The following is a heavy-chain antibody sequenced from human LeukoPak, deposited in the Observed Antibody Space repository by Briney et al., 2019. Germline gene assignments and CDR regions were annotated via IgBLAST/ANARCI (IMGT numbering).Heavy chain of an antibody. CDR3: ARGDIAVAGTEFDY. J-gene: IGHJ4*02. Sequence: GGSLRLSCAGSGFTLSTYGMTWVRQAPGKGLEWVSAISGSGDSTYYADSVKGRFTISRDNAKNSLYLQMNSLRAEDTAVYYCARGDIAVAGTEFDYWGQGTLVTVSS. CDR1: GFTLSTYG. V-gene: IGHV3-23*01. D-gene: IGHD6-19*01. CDR2: ISGSGDST.